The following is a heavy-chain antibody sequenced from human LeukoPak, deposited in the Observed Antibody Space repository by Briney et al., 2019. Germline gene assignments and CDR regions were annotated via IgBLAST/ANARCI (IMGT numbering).Heavy chain of an antibody. Sequence: PGGSLRLSCAASGFTVSSIHMVWVRQAPGKGLEWDSGISGSGGSTYYADSVKGRFTISRDNSKDTLYLQMNSLRADDTAVYYCAKDPDYWGQGTLVTVSS. CDR1: GFTVSSIH. V-gene: IGHV3-23*01. CDR2: ISGSGGST. J-gene: IGHJ4*02. CDR3: AKDPDY.